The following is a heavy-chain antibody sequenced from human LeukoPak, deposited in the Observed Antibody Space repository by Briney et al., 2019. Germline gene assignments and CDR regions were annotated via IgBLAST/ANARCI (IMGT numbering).Heavy chain of an antibody. Sequence: PGGSQRLSCAASGFTFSTSWMHWVRQAPGKGLVWVSRTNSDGSSTSYADSVKGRFTISRDNAKNTLYQQMNSLRAEDTAVYYCARGVSYGSGSYIGDPWGQGTLVTVSS. D-gene: IGHD3-10*01. V-gene: IGHV3-74*01. J-gene: IGHJ5*02. CDR2: TNSDGSST. CDR3: ARGVSYGSGSYIGDP. CDR1: GFTFSTSW.